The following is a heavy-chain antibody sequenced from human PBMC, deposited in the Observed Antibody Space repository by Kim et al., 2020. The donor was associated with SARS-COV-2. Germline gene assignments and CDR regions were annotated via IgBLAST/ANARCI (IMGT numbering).Heavy chain of an antibody. CDR3: ARARALPAAMDYYYYGMDV. V-gene: IGHV1-69*13. J-gene: IGHJ6*02. Sequence: SVKVSCKASGGTFSSYAISWVRQAPGQGLEWMGGIIPIFGTANYAQKFQGRVTITADESTSTAYMELSSLRSEDTAVYYCARARALPAAMDYYYYGMDVWGQGTTVTVSS. CDR2: IIPIFGTA. CDR1: GGTFSSYA. D-gene: IGHD2-2*01.